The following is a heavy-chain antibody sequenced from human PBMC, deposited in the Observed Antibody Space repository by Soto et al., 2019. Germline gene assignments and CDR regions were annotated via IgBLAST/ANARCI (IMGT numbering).Heavy chain of an antibody. Sequence: SETLSLTCTVSGGSISSGGYYWSWIRQHPGKGLEWIGYIYYSGSTYYNPSLKSRVTISVDTSKNEFSLRLTSVTAADTAVYYCARSHYTYGLLIDYWGPGTLVTVSS. V-gene: IGHV4-31*03. J-gene: IGHJ4*02. CDR3: ARSHYTYGLLIDY. CDR1: GGSISSGGYY. D-gene: IGHD2-8*01. CDR2: IYYSGST.